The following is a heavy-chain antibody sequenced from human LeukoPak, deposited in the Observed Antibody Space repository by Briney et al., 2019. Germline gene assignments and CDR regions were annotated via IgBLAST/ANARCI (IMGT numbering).Heavy chain of an antibody. CDR1: GFTFSPHY. CDR3: GDLGSAGTDH. Sequence: GGSLRLSCAASGFTFSPHYMDWVRQPPGQGLEWVGLVRNKADGYTTIYAASAKGRFTISRDDSKNSVYLQMDSLKTEDTAVYYCGDLGSAGTDHWGQGTLVTVSS. D-gene: IGHD3-10*01. V-gene: IGHV3-72*01. CDR2: VRNKADGYTT. J-gene: IGHJ4*02.